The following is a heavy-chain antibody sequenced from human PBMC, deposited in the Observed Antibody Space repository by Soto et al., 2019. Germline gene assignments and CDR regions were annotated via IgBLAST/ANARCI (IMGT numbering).Heavy chain of an antibody. CDR3: ARGGGVGVAGSAAFDM. J-gene: IGHJ3*02. D-gene: IGHD3-3*01. CDR1: GYPVTAYY. V-gene: IGHV1-2*02. Sequence: QLHLVQSGAVVKKPGASVTVSCSASGYPVTAYYMHWVRQAPGRGLAWMGGINPATGAAKYTQTFQGRVTMPRDTSTSTVFMELSGLTSEDTAVFYFARGGGVGVAGSAAFDMWGQGTLVTVSS. CDR2: INPATGAA.